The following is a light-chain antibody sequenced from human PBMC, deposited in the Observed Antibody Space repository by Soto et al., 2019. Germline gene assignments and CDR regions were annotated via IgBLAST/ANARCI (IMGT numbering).Light chain of an antibody. CDR1: TGAVTSGYY. V-gene: IGLV7-43*01. J-gene: IGLJ2*01. Sequence: QTVVTQEPSPTGSPGGTGTLTCASTTGAVTSGYYPNWFQQQPGHAPMALIYGTSNQHSCTPARFSGSLLGCKAALTMSGVKAEDEAEYYCLLYYVGAQEVFGGGNKLTV. CDR2: GTS. CDR3: LLYYVGAQEV.